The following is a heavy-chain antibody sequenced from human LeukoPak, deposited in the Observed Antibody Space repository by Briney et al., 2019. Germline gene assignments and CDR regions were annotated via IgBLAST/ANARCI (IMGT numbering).Heavy chain of an antibody. J-gene: IGHJ4*02. D-gene: IGHD2-21*02. Sequence: SETLSLTCTVSGGSISSSSYYWGWIRHPPGKGLEWIGSIYYSGSTYYNPSLKSRVTISVDTSKNQFSLKLSSVTAADTAVYYCARLNSIGDESSFDYWGQGTLVTVSS. CDR2: IYYSGST. CDR3: ARLNSIGDESSFDY. V-gene: IGHV4-39*01. CDR1: GGSISSSSYY.